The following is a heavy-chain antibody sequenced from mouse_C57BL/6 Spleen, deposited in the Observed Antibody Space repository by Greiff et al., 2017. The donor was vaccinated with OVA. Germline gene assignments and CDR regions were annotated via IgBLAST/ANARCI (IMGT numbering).Heavy chain of an antibody. CDR3: TRRMGYGNYDV. CDR2: IDPETGGT. J-gene: IGHJ1*03. CDR1: GYTFTDYE. V-gene: IGHV1-15*01. Sequence: VQLQQSGAELVRPGASVTLSCKASGYTFTDYEMHWVKQTPVHGLEWIGAIDPETGGTAYNQKFKGKAILTADKSSSTAYMELRSLTSEDSAVYYCTRRMGYGNYDVWGTGTTVTVSS. D-gene: IGHD2-1*01.